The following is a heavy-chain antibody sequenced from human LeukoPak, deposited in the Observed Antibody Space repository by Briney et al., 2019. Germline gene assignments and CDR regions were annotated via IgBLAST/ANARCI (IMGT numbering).Heavy chain of an antibody. CDR2: IIGTGAGT. Sequence: GGSLRLSCAAPGFSFSNYVMTWVRQAPGKGLEWVSAIIGTGAGTYYADSVKGRFTISRDNSKNTLYLQMNSLRAEDTAVYYCAKGSPAILYYCMDVWGKGTTVTVSS. D-gene: IGHD2-21*01. V-gene: IGHV3-23*01. CDR1: GFSFSNYV. J-gene: IGHJ6*03. CDR3: AKGSPAILYYCMDV.